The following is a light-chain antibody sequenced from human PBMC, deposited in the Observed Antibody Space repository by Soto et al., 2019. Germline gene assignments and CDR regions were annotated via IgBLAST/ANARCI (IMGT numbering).Light chain of an antibody. V-gene: IGKV3-20*01. J-gene: IGKJ3*01. CDR1: QTVSSSY. CDR2: GAS. Sequence: EIVLTQSPGTLSLSPGERATLSCRASQTVSSSYLAWYQQKPGQAPRLLIYGASNRATGIPDRFSGSGSGTEFTLTISRLEPEDFAVFYCQQYGRSPCTFGPGTKVDLK. CDR3: QQYGRSPCT.